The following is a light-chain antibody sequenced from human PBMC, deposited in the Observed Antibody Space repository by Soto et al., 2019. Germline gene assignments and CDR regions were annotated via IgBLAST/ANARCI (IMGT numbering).Light chain of an antibody. V-gene: IGLV2-23*01. CDR1: SSDVGSYNL. J-gene: IGLJ1*01. CDR3: CSYAGSILYV. CDR2: EGS. Sequence: QSVLTQPASVSGSPGQSITISCTGTSSDVGSYNLVSWYQQHPGKAPKLMIYEGSKRPSGVSNRFSGSKSGNTASLTISGLQAEDEADYYCCSYAGSILYVFGTGTKDTVL.